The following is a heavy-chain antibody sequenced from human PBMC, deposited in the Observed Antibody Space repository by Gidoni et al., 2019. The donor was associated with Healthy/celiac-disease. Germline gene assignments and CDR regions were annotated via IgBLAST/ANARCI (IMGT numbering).Heavy chain of an antibody. Sequence: SCAASGFTFSNAWMSWVRQAPGKGLEWVGRIKSKTDGGTTDYAAPVKGRFTISRDDSKNTLYLQMNSLKTEDTAVYYCTTGLANYYDSSGYYSGAYYFDYWGQGTLVTVSS. CDR2: IKSKTDGGTT. J-gene: IGHJ4*02. CDR3: TTGLANYYDSSGYYSGAYYFDY. V-gene: IGHV3-15*01. D-gene: IGHD3-22*01. CDR1: GFTFSNAW.